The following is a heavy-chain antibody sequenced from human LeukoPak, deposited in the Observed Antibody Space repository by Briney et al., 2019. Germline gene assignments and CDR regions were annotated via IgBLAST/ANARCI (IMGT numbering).Heavy chain of an antibody. CDR3: ANDWSLLTYYDILTGSHYFDY. V-gene: IGHV3-23*01. Sequence: GGSLRLSCAASGFTFSSYAMSWVRQAPGKGLEWVSAISGSGGSTYYADSVKGRFTISRDNSKNTLYLQMNSLRAEDTAVYYCANDWSLLTYYDILTGSHYFDYWGQGTLVTVSS. J-gene: IGHJ4*02. D-gene: IGHD3-9*01. CDR1: GFTFSSYA. CDR2: ISGSGGST.